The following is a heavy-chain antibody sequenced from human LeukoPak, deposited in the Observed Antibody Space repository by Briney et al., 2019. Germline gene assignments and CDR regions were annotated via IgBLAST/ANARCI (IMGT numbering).Heavy chain of an antibody. CDR3: AREGVSGYSYGYSPMGYYYYGMDV. V-gene: IGHV4-34*01. CDR2: INLSGST. CDR1: GGSFSGYY. J-gene: IGHJ6*02. D-gene: IGHD5-18*01. Sequence: SETLSLTCAVYGGSFSGYYWSWIRQPPGKGLGWIGEINLSGSTNYNPSPKSRVTISVDTSKDQFSLKLSSVTAADTAVYYCAREGVSGYSYGYSPMGYYYYGMDVWGQGTTVTVSS.